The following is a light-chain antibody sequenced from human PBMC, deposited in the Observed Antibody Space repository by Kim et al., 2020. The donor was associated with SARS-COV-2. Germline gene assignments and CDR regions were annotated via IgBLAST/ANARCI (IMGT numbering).Light chain of an antibody. V-gene: IGKV3-15*01. J-gene: IGKJ2*01. Sequence: EIVMTQSPATLSVSPGERATLSCRASQSVSSNLAWYQQKPGQAPRLLIYGASTRATGIPARFSGSGSGTEFTLTISSLQSEDFVVYYCQQYNNWPPTFGQGTKLEI. CDR1: QSVSSN. CDR2: GAS. CDR3: QQYNNWPPT.